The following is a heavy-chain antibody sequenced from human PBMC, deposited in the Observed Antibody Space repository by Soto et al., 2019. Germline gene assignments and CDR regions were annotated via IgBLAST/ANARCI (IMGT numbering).Heavy chain of an antibody. D-gene: IGHD2-15*01. CDR1: GGSISSGGYS. Sequence: SETLSLTCTVSGGSISSGGYSWSWIRQPPGKGLEWIGYIYHSGSTYYNPSLKSRVTISVDTSKNQFSLKLSSVTAADTAVYYCASWYCSGGSCYEGLTNAFDIWGQGTMVTVSS. CDR2: IYHSGST. V-gene: IGHV4-30-2*02. CDR3: ASWYCSGGSCYEGLTNAFDI. J-gene: IGHJ3*02.